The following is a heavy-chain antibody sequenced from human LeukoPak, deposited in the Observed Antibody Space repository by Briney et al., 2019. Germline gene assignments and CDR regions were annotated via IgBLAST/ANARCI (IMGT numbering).Heavy chain of an antibody. V-gene: IGHV3-21*06. D-gene: IGHD3-16*02. J-gene: IGHJ4*02. CDR1: GFTFSSYS. CDR3: ARHIVGEQNFDY. CDR2: ISSSSSYI. Sequence: GGSLRLSCAASGFTFSSYSMNWVRQAPGKGLEWVSSISSSSSYIYYADSVKGRFTISRDNAKNSLYLQMDSMGVEDTAVYYCARHIVGEQNFDYWSQGTLVTVSS.